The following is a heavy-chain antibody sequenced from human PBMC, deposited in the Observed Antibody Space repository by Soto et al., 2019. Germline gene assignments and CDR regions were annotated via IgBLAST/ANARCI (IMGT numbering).Heavy chain of an antibody. CDR3: ARDRYGGSYYYYYYGMDV. CDR2: ISYDGSNK. CDR1: GFPFSSYT. J-gene: IGHJ6*02. D-gene: IGHD1-26*01. Sequence: PGGSLRLSCTASGFPFSSYTMHWVRQSPGKGLEWVAVISYDGSNKYYADSVKGRFTISRDNSKNTLYLQMNSLRAEDTAVYYCARDRYGGSYYYYYYGMDVWGQGTTVTVSS. V-gene: IGHV3-30-3*01.